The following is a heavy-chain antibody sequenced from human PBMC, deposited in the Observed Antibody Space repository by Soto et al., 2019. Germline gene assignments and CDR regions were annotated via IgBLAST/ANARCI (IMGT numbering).Heavy chain of an antibody. J-gene: IGHJ2*01. CDR3: ASRYCSGGSCDGWYFDL. D-gene: IGHD2-15*01. V-gene: IGHV5-51*01. CDR1: GYSFTIYC. CDR2: IYPGDSDT. Sequence: GESLKISGKGSGYSFTIYCIGWVRQMPWKGLEWMGIIYPGDSDTRYSLSFQGQVTISADKSISTAYLQWSSPKASDTAMYYCASRYCSGGSCDGWYFDLWGRGTLVTVSS.